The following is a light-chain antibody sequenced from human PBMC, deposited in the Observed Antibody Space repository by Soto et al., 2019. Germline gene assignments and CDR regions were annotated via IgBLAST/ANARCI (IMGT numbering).Light chain of an antibody. J-gene: IGKJ2*01. Sequence: EILMTQSPATLSVSPGERATLSCRASQSVNSNLAWYQQRPGQAPRLLIYGASSRATGIPARFSGSGSGTDFTLTISSRQSEDFAVYYCQQYNNWPPLYTVGQGTKLEIK. CDR3: QQYNNWPPLYT. CDR2: GAS. V-gene: IGKV3-15*01. CDR1: QSVNSN.